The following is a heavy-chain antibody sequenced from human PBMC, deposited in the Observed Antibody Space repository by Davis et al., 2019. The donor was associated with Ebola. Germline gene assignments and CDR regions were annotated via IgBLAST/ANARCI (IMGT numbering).Heavy chain of an antibody. J-gene: IGHJ5*02. Sequence: GESLKIFCAASGFIFSNYVMSWVRQAPGKGLEWVSAITGSGGSTYYADSVKGRFTISRDNSKNTLYLQMDSLRAEDTAVYYCAKDPYSSSWYNWFDPWGQGTLVTVSS. D-gene: IGHD6-13*01. CDR3: AKDPYSSSWYNWFDP. V-gene: IGHV3-23*01. CDR1: GFIFSNYV. CDR2: ITGSGGST.